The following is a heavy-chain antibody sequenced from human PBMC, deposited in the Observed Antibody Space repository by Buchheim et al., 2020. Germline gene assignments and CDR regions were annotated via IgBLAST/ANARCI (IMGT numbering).Heavy chain of an antibody. CDR1: GFTFSSYG. J-gene: IGHJ4*02. CDR3: AKSLVVTAKQGVDY. Sequence: VQLVESGGGLVQPGGSLRLSCAASGFTFSSYGMHWVRQAPGKGLEWVAVISYDGSNKYYADSVKGRFTISRDNSKNTLYLQMNSLRAEDTAVYYCAKSLVVTAKQGVDYWGQGTL. D-gene: IGHD2-21*02. CDR2: ISYDGSNK. V-gene: IGHV3-30*18.